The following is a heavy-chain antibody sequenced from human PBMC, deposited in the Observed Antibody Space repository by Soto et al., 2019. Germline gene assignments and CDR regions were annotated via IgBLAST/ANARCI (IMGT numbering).Heavy chain of an antibody. D-gene: IGHD5-12*01. Sequence: EVQLLESGGDLVQPGGSLRLSCAASGFTFSNYAMSWVRQAPGKGLEWVSLIRGSGGPTNYADSVKGRFTVSRDNSTNMLFLQMNSRRAEDTAVNYCVKDFRGGIDWTHDWGQGTRVTVSS. CDR2: IRGSGGPT. J-gene: IGHJ4*02. CDR3: VKDFRGGIDWTHD. CDR1: GFTFSNYA. V-gene: IGHV3-23*01.